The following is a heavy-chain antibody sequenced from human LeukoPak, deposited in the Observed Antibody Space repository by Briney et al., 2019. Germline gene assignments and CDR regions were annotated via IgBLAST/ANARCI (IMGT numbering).Heavy chain of an antibody. Sequence: GGSLRLSCAASGFTFSIYAMNWVRQAPGKGLEWVSSISSSSSYIYYADSMKGRFTISRDDAKNSLYLQMNSLRAEDTAVYYCARGTDITATGSDFWGQGTLVTVSS. CDR1: GFTFSIYA. CDR2: ISSSSSYI. V-gene: IGHV3-21*01. CDR3: ARGTDITATGSDF. D-gene: IGHD6-13*01. J-gene: IGHJ4*02.